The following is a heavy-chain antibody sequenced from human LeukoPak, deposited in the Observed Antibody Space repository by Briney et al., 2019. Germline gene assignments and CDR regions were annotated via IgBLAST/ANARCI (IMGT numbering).Heavy chain of an antibody. Sequence: ASVKVSCKASGYTFTSYGISWVRQAPGQRLEWMGWISAYNGNTNYAQKLQGRVTMTTDTSTSTAYMELRSLRSDDTAAYYCARSSYCSSTSCFEYFPHWGQGTLVTVSS. V-gene: IGHV1-18*01. CDR3: ARSSYCSSTSCFEYFPH. J-gene: IGHJ1*01. CDR1: GYTFTSYG. D-gene: IGHD2-2*01. CDR2: ISAYNGNT.